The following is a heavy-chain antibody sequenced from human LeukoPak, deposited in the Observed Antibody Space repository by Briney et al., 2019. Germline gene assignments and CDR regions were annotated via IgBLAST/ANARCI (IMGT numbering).Heavy chain of an antibody. CDR2: INSNGDSG. Sequence: GGSLRPSCAAPGFNFGTYWMFWVRQVPGKGLVWVSQINSNGDSGTYGDSAKGRFTVSRDNAKSTLYLQMSRLRVEDTAVYYCARGTSMTARIDYWGQGTLVAVSS. CDR1: GFNFGTYW. V-gene: IGHV3-74*03. D-gene: IGHD5-18*01. CDR3: ARGTSMTARIDY. J-gene: IGHJ4*02.